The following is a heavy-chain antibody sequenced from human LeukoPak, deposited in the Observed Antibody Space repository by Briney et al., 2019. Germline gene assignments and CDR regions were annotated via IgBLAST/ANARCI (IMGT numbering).Heavy chain of an antibody. J-gene: IGHJ3*02. CDR3: ARDPGLAVGASGPVAFDI. CDR1: GDSVSSNSAA. V-gene: IGHV6-1*01. D-gene: IGHD1-26*01. CDR2: TYYRSKWYN. Sequence: SQTLSLTCAISGDSVSSNSAAWNWIRQSPSRGLEWLGRTYYRSKWYNDYAVSVKSRITINPDTSKNQFSLQLNSVTPEDTAVYYCARDPGLAVGASGPVAFDIWGQGTMVTVSS.